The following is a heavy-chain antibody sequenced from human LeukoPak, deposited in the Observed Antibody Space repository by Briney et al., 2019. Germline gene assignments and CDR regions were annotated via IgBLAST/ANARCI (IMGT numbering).Heavy chain of an antibody. CDR3: AAGSYGYWFFDL. Sequence: SETPSLTCTVSGGSISSGSYYWSWIRQPAGKGLEWIGRIYTSGSTNYNPSLKSRVTISVDTSKNQFSLKLSSVTAADTAVYYCAAGSYGYWFFDLWGRGTLVTVSS. CDR1: GGSISSGSYY. D-gene: IGHD1-26*01. J-gene: IGHJ2*01. V-gene: IGHV4-61*02. CDR2: IYTSGST.